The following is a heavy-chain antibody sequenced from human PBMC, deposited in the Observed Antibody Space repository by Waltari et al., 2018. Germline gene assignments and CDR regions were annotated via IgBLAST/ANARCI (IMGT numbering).Heavy chain of an antibody. D-gene: IGHD3-10*01. J-gene: IGHJ6*02. Sequence: QVQLQESGPGLVKPSETLSLTCAVSGYSISSGYYWGWIRQPPGKGLEWIGSIYHSGSTYYNPSLKSRVTISVDTSKNQFSLKLSSVTAADTAVYYCARGVLWFGENGMDVWGQGTTVTVSS. V-gene: IGHV4-38-2*01. CDR1: GYSISSGYY. CDR2: IYHSGST. CDR3: ARGVLWFGENGMDV.